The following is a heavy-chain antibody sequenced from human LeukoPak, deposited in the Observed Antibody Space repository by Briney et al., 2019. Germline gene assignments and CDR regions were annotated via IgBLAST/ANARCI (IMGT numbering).Heavy chain of an antibody. V-gene: IGHV3-66*01. J-gene: IGHJ6*02. Sequence: PGGSLRLSCAASGFTVSSNYMSWVRQAPGKGLEWVSVIYSGGSTYYADSVKGRFTISRDNSKNTLYLQMNSLRAEDTAVYYCARDPRLYYGMDVWGQGTTVTVSS. CDR3: ARDPRLYYGMDV. CDR1: GFTVSSNY. CDR2: IYSGGST.